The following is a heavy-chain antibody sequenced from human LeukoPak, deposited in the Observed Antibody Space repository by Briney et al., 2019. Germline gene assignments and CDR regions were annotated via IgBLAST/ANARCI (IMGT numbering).Heavy chain of an antibody. V-gene: IGHV4-34*01. CDR1: GRPFRGFF. J-gene: IGHJ5*02. Sequence: SETLSLTCAVYGRPFRGFFWSWIRQAPGKGLEWIGEISHTSSSNYNPSLKIRITISVDTSKSQFSLRLTSVTAADTAVYYCARGIFYGGRNQYIWFDLWGQRTLVTVSS. CDR2: ISHTSSS. CDR3: ARGIFYGGRNQYIWFDL. D-gene: IGHD4-23*01.